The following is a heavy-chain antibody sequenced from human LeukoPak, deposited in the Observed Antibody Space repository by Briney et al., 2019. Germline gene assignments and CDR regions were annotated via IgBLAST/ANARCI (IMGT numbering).Heavy chain of an antibody. CDR3: ARWSLVYSNYAGYFGS. J-gene: IGHJ4*02. D-gene: IGHD4-11*01. CDR1: GYSFTNYW. CDR2: IYPGDSDT. Sequence: GESLKISCKASGYSFTNYWIGWVRQMPGKGLEWMGIIYPGDSDTKYSPSFQGQVTISADKSISTAYLQWSSLKASDSAMYYCARWSLVYSNYAGYFGSWGQGTLVTVSS. V-gene: IGHV5-51*01.